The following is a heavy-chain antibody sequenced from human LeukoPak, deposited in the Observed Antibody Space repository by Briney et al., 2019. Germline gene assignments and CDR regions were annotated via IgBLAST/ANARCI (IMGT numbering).Heavy chain of an antibody. V-gene: IGHV4-31*03. Sequence: SETLSLTCTVSGCSISSGGYYWSWIRQHPGKGLEWIGYIYYSGSTYYNPSLKSRVTISVDTSKNQFSLKLSSVTAADTAVYYCARAALYGDYVRGYYFDYWGQGTLVTVSS. J-gene: IGHJ4*02. D-gene: IGHD4-17*01. CDR2: IYYSGST. CDR1: GCSISSGGYY. CDR3: ARAALYGDYVRGYYFDY.